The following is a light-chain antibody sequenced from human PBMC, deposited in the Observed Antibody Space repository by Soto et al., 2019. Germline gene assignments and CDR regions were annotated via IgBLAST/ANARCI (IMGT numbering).Light chain of an antibody. CDR3: QQRSNWPT. CDR2: DAS. Sequence: EIVLTQSPATLSFSQGAEPTLSSGPIRGFRSYLAWYQQKPAQAPSLLIYDASNRATGIPARFSGSGSGTDFTLTISSLEPEDFAVYYCQQRSNWPTFGQGTKVEIK. J-gene: IGKJ1*01. V-gene: IGKV3-11*01. CDR1: RGFRSY.